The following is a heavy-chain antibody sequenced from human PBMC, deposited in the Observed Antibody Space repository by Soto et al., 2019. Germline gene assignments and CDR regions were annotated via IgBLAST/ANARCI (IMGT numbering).Heavy chain of an antibody. CDR1: GYTFSNFC. CDR2: IYPGDYET. Sequence: PGESLKMSCHCSGYTFSNFCIALVRQLPGKGLEWMGIIYPGDYETRYSPSFHGKVTISADRSIGTAYLQWSSLEASDSAFYFCARSPRSSPYFDYWGQGALVTVSS. J-gene: IGHJ4*02. CDR3: ARSPRSSPYFDY. D-gene: IGHD2-15*01. V-gene: IGHV5-51*01.